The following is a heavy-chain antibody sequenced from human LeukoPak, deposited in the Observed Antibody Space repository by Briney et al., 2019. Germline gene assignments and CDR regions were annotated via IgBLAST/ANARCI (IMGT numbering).Heavy chain of an antibody. CDR1: GGSISSGGYS. CDR2: IYHSGST. Sequence: PSETLSLTCAVSGGSISSGGYSWSWIRQPPGKGLEWIGYIYHSGSTYYNPSLKSRVTISVDRSKNQFSLRLSSVTAADTAVYYCARVAYCGGDCYSTDSWYFDLWGRGTLVTVSS. D-gene: IGHD2-21*02. J-gene: IGHJ2*01. CDR3: ARVAYCGGDCYSTDSWYFDL. V-gene: IGHV4-30-2*01.